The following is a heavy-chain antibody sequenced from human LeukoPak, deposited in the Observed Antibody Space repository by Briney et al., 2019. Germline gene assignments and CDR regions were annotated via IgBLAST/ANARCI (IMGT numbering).Heavy chain of an antibody. D-gene: IGHD1-1*01. CDR3: ARILSSITTADSYDY. Sequence: RPSETLSLTCAVYGGSFSGYYWGWIRQPPGKGLEWIGEINHSGSTNYNPSLKSRVTISVDTSKNQFSLKLSSVTAADTAVYYCARILSSITTADSYDYWGQGTLVTVSS. J-gene: IGHJ4*02. CDR1: GGSFSGYY. CDR2: INHSGST. V-gene: IGHV4-34*01.